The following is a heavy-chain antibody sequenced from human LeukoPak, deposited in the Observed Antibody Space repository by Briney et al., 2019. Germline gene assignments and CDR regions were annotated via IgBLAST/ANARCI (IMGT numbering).Heavy chain of an antibody. CDR3: ARGMGGLEYSSSPDAFDI. CDR2: ISSSSSYI. J-gene: IGHJ3*02. D-gene: IGHD6-6*01. Sequence: GGSLRLSCAASGFTFSSYSMNWVRQAPGMGLEWVSSISSSSSYIYYADSVKGRFTISRDNAKNSLYLQMNSLRAEDTAVYYCARGMGGLEYSSSPDAFDIWGQGTMVTVSS. CDR1: GFTFSSYS. V-gene: IGHV3-21*01.